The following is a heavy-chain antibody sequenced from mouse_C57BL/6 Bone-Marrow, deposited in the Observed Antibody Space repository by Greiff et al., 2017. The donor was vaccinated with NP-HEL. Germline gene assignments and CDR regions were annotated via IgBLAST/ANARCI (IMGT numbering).Heavy chain of an antibody. V-gene: IGHV1-81*01. Sequence: VQLQQSGAELARPGASVKLSCKASGYTFTSYGISWVKQRTGQGLEWIGEIYPRSGNTYYNEKFKGKATLTADKSSSTAYMELRSLTSEDSAVYFSARLRGYYYGFDYWGQGTTLTVSS. CDR1: GYTFTSYG. CDR2: IYPRSGNT. J-gene: IGHJ2*01. CDR3: ARLRGYYYGFDY. D-gene: IGHD1-1*01.